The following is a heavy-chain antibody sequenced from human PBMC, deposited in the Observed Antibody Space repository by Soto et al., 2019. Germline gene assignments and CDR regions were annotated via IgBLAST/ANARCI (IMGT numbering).Heavy chain of an antibody. V-gene: IGHV1-2*04. CDR1: GYTFTGYY. Sequence: QVQLVQSGAEVKKPGASVKVSCKASGYTFTGYYMHWVRQAPGQVLEWMGWINPNSGGTNYAQKFQGWVTMTRDTSISTAYMELSRLRSDDTAVYYCARASLGAFGEYYFDYWGQGTLVTVSS. CDR3: ARASLGAFGEYYFDY. CDR2: INPNSGGT. J-gene: IGHJ4*02. D-gene: IGHD1-26*01.